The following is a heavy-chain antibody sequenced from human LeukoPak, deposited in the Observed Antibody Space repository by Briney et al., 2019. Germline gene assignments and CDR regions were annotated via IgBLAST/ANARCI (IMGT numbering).Heavy chain of an antibody. CDR1: GSTSTDYY. J-gene: IGHJ4*02. V-gene: IGHV3-11*01. CDR2: ISRNGDTR. Sequence: PGGSLRLSCAASGSTSTDYYMTWIRQAPGKGLEWVSYISRNGDTRYYADSVKGRFTISRDNAKNSLYLQMNSLRAEDTAVYYCARGPTTVTSPHFDYWGQGTLVTVSS. CDR3: ARGPTTVTSPHFDY. D-gene: IGHD4-17*01.